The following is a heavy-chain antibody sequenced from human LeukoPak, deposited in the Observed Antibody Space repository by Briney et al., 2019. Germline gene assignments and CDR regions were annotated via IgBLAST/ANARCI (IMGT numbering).Heavy chain of an antibody. CDR2: INHSGST. CDR3: ARAHKGYCSSTSCYNRCYDGMDV. CDR1: GGSFSGYY. J-gene: IGHJ6*04. Sequence: SETLSLTCAVYGGSFSGYYWSWIRQPPGKGLEWIGEINHSGSTNYNPSLKSRVTISLDTSKNQFSLKLSSVTTADKAVYYCARAHKGYCSSTSCYNRCYDGMDVWGKGTTVTVSS. V-gene: IGHV4-34*01. D-gene: IGHD2-2*02.